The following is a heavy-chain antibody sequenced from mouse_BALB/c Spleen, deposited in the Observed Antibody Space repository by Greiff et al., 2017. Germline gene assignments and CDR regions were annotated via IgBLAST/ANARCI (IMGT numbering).Heavy chain of an antibody. V-gene: IGHV5-6-5*01. CDR2: ISSGGST. Sequence: VQLKESGGGLVKPGGSLKLSCAASGFTFSSYAMSWVRQTPEKRLEWVASISSGGSTYYPDSVKGRFTISRDNARNILYLQMSSLRSEDTAMYYCARGRDGYFPWFAYWGQGTLVTVSA. CDR1: GFTFSSYA. CDR3: ARGRDGYFPWFAY. J-gene: IGHJ3*01. D-gene: IGHD2-3*01.